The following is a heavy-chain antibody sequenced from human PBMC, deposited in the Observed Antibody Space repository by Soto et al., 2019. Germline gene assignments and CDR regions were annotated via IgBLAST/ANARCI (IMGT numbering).Heavy chain of an antibody. CDR2: IYYSGST. V-gene: IGHV4-59*08. J-gene: IGHJ4*02. CDR1: GGSISSDY. CDR3: ARLRSWLDN. Sequence: SETLSLTCTVSGGSISSDYWSWIRQPPGKGLEWIGYIYYSGSTNYNPSLKSRVTISVDTSKNQFSLRLSSVTAADTAVYYCARLRSWLDNWGQGTLVTVSS. D-gene: IGHD6-13*01.